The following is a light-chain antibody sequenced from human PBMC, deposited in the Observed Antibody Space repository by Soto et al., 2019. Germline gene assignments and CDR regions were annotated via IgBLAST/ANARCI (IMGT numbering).Light chain of an antibody. CDR2: GAS. J-gene: IGKJ2*01. V-gene: IGKV3-20*01. CDR1: QSVSSSY. Sequence: EIVLTQSPGTLSLSPGERATLSCRASQSVSSSYLAWYQQKPGQAPRLLIYGASSRATGIPDRFSGSGSGTDFTMTISRVEPEDFAVYYCQQYGSSHTFGQGAKLE. CDR3: QQYGSSHT.